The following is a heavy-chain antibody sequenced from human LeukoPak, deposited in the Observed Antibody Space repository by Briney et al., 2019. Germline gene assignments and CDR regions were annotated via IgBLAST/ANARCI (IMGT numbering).Heavy chain of an antibody. CDR3: ARDYYGSGRLQ. CDR1: GFAFSSYW. J-gene: IGHJ4*02. V-gene: IGHV3-74*03. Sequence: GGSLRLSCAASGFAFSSYWMHWVRQAPGKGLVWVSRINSDGINTTYADSVKGRFTISRDNAKNTLYLQMNSLRAEDTAVYYCARDYYGSGRLQWGQGTPVTVSS. D-gene: IGHD3-10*01. CDR2: INSDGINT.